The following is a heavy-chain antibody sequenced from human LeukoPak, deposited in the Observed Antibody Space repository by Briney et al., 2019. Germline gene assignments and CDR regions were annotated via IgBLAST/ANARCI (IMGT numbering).Heavy chain of an antibody. J-gene: IGHJ6*02. CDR3: ARVSVGLGAYYYYYGMDV. CDR1: GGSISSYY. D-gene: IGHD3-16*01. Sequence: SETLSLTCTVSGGSISSYYWSWIRQPAGKGLEWIGRIYTSGSTNYNPSPKSRVTISVDTSKNQFSLKLSSVTAADTAVYYCARVSVGLGAYYYYYGMDVWGQGTTVTVSS. V-gene: IGHV4-4*07. CDR2: IYTSGST.